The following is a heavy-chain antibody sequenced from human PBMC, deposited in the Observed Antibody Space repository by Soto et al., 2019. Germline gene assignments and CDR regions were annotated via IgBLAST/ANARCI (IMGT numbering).Heavy chain of an antibody. Sequence: QVQLVQSGAEVKKPGSSVKVSCKASGDTFSGYGINWMRQAPGQGLEWLGGIIPTFGTTNYAPKFRGRATITADESTNTAYLDLSSLRSEDTAVYYCARSQNYSSGWYNCFAPWGQGTLVTVSS. CDR3: ARSQNYSSGWYNCFAP. V-gene: IGHV1-69*01. J-gene: IGHJ5*02. CDR2: IIPTFGTT. CDR1: GDTFSGYG. D-gene: IGHD3-22*01.